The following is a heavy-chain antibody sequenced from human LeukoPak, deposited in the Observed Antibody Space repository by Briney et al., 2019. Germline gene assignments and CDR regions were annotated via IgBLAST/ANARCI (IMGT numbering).Heavy chain of an antibody. CDR1: GYTFTSYG. CDR2: ISAYNGNT. V-gene: IGHV1-18*01. D-gene: IGHD3-3*01. CDR3: ARGSLGSGDFWSGYSLSYYYYGMDV. J-gene: IGHJ6*02. Sequence: ASVKVSCKASGYTFTSYGISWVRQAPGQGLEWMGWISAYNGNTNYAQKLQGRVTMTTDTSTSTAYMELRSLRSDDTAVYYCARGSLGSGDFWSGYSLSYYYYGMDVWGQGTTVTISS.